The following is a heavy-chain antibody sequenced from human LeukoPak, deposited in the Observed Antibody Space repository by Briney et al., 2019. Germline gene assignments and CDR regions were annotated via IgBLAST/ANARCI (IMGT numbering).Heavy chain of an antibody. CDR3: VARSGSSPYYYDY. CDR2: ITNSGSTI. Sequence: PGGSLRLSCAASGFTFSDYYMSWIRQAPGKGLEWVSYITNSGSTIYYGDSVKGRFTISRDNSKSTLYLQMNSLRAEDTALYYCVARSGSSPYYYDYWGQGTLVTVSS. D-gene: IGHD3-10*01. V-gene: IGHV3-11*01. CDR1: GFTFSDYY. J-gene: IGHJ4*02.